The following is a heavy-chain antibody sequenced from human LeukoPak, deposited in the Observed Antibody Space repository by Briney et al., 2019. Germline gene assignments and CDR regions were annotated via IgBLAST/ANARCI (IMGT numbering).Heavy chain of an antibody. J-gene: IGHJ5*02. V-gene: IGHV4-59*01. Sequence: SETLSLTCTVSGGSISSYYWSWIRQPPGKGLEWIGYIYYSGSTNYNPSLKSRVTISVDTSKNQFSLKLSSVTAADTAVYYCAREGYGRYFDLWGQGTLVTVSS. D-gene: IGHD1-26*01. CDR3: AREGYGRYFDL. CDR2: IYYSGST. CDR1: GGSISSYY.